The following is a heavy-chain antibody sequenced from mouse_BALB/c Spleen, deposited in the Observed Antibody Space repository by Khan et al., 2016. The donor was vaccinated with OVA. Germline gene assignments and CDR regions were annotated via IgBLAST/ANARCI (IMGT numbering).Heavy chain of an antibody. CDR3: TRSGYGSFAY. J-gene: IGHJ3*01. V-gene: IGHV1S81*02. CDR1: GYTFTSYY. D-gene: IGHD2-2*01. CDR2: INPSSGGT. Sequence: QVQLKESGAELVKPGASVRLSCEASGYTFTSYYLYWVKQRPGQGLEWIGDINPSSGGTNFNEKLKSKATLTVDKSSSTAYIQLNSLTSEDSAVYYCTRSGYGSFAYWGQGTLVTVSA.